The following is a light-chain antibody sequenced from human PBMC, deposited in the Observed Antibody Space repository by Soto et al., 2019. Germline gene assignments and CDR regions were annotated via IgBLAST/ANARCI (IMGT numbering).Light chain of an antibody. J-gene: IGKJ1*01. V-gene: IGKV1-5*03. CDR3: QQYNSTLT. CDR2: KAS. Sequence: DIQMTQSPSTLSASVGDRVTITCRASQSISSWLAWYQQKPGKAPKLLIYKASSLESGVPSRFSGSGSGTEFTLNISSRQPDDFATYYCQQYNSTLTFGQGTKVEIK. CDR1: QSISSW.